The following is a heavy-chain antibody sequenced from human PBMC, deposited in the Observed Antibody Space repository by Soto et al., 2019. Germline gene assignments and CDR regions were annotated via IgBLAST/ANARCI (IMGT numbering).Heavy chain of an antibody. D-gene: IGHD5-18*01. J-gene: IGHJ2*01. CDR3: ARRGFSYGGGYFDL. CDR1: GGSINIGGFC. V-gene: IGHV4-31*03. CDR2: IYHSGST. Sequence: QVQLQESGPGLVKPSQTLSLTCTISGGSINIGGFCWSWVRQHPGKSLEWIGYIYHSGSTYYNPSLKSRVTISEVTSRNPFSLKLSSVTAADTAVYYCARRGFSYGGGYFDLWGRGTLVTVSS.